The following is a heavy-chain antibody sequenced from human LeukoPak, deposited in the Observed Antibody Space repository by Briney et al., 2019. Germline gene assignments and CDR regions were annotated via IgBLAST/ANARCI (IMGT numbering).Heavy chain of an antibody. Sequence: GGALRLSCAASGFTFSNYWMNWVRQAPGKGLEWVANVKQDGSAKYYVDSVKGRFTISRDNAKNSLYLQMNSLGAEDTAVYYCARTIREQWLTIDYWGQGTLVTFSS. CDR1: GFTFSNYW. CDR3: ARTIREQWLTIDY. CDR2: VKQDGSAK. V-gene: IGHV3-7*04. D-gene: IGHD6-19*01. J-gene: IGHJ4*02.